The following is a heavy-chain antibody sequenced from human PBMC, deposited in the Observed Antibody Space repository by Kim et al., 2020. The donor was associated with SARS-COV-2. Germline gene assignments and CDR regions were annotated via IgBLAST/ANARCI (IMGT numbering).Heavy chain of an antibody. Sequence: GGSLRLSCAASGFTFSSYSMNWVRQAPGKGLEWVSSISSSSSYIYYADSVKGRFTISRDNAKNSLYLQMNSLRAEDTAVYYCARASIVVVPAATRAWDYWGQGTLVTVSS. D-gene: IGHD2-2*01. V-gene: IGHV3-21*01. CDR2: ISSSSSYI. J-gene: IGHJ4*02. CDR3: ARASIVVVPAATRAWDY. CDR1: GFTFSSYS.